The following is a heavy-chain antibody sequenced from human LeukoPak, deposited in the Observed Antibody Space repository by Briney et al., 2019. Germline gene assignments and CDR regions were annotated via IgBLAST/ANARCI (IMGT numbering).Heavy chain of an antibody. J-gene: IGHJ4*02. CDR2: INAGNGNT. V-gene: IGHV1-3*01. CDR1: GYTFTSYA. Sequence: RASVKVSCKASGYTFTSYAMHWVRQAPGQRLEWMGWINAGNGNTKYSQKLQGRVTMTTDTSTSTAYMELRSLRSDDTAVYYCAREEYDYVWGSYRPLDYWGQGTLVTVSS. CDR3: AREEYDYVWGSYRPLDY. D-gene: IGHD3-16*02.